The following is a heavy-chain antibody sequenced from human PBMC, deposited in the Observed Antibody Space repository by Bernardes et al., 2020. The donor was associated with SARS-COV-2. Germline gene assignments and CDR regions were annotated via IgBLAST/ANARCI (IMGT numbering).Heavy chain of an antibody. CDR2: IYSDDDK. CDR1: WFSLSPSGVA. CDR3: AHRRPSTWEGDWFDP. V-gene: IGHV2-5*02. J-gene: IGHJ5*02. Sequence: SGPTPWKPPQTLTLTCPFSWFSLSPSGVAVGWIRQPPGKALEWLALIYSDDDKRYSPALKNRLTITKDTSKNQVVLTVTNVDPLDTATYYCAHRRPSTWEGDWFDPWGQGILVTVSS. D-gene: IGHD6-13*01.